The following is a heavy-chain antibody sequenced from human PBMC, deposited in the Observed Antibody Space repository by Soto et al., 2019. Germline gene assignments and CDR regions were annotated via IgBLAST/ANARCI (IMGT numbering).Heavy chain of an antibody. CDR1: GFSLSNARMG. D-gene: IGHD6-13*01. CDR2: IFSNDEK. CDR3: ARIVIAAARMYNWFDP. J-gene: IGHJ5*02. V-gene: IGHV2-26*01. Sequence: QVTLKESGPVLVKPTEPLTLTCTVSGFSLSNARMGVSWIRQPPGKALEWLAHIFSNDEKSYSTSLKSRLTISKDTSKSQVVLTMTNMDPVDTATYYCARIVIAAARMYNWFDPWGQGTLVTVSS.